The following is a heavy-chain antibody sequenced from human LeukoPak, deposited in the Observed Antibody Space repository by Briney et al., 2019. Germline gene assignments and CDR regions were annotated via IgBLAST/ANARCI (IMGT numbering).Heavy chain of an antibody. CDR1: GFSFSSYG. D-gene: IGHD1-26*01. J-gene: IGHJ4*02. Sequence: PGGSLRLSCAASGFSFSSYGMHWVRQAPGKGLEWVAYIHTDVSTKYYAASVKGRFTISRDNSKNTLNLQMNSLRAEDTAVYYCASRIVGTPDYFDYWGQGTLVTVSS. CDR3: ASRIVGTPDYFDY. CDR2: IHTDVSTK. V-gene: IGHV3-30*12.